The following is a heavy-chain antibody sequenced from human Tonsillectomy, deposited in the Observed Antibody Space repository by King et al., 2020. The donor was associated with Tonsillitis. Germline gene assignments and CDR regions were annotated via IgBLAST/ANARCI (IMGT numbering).Heavy chain of an antibody. D-gene: IGHD6-13*01. CDR2: INANSGDT. V-gene: IGHV1-2*02. J-gene: IGHJ4*02. CDR3: ARDSASEPGTYFDH. CDR1: GYTFSDYY. Sequence: QLVQSGAVVMKPGASVKVSCKASGYTFSDYYIHWVRQAPGQGLEWMGWINANSGDTKYPQRFQGRVTMTRDTSIGTAYMELRSLISDDTAVYYCARDSASEPGTYFDHWGQGTLVTVSS.